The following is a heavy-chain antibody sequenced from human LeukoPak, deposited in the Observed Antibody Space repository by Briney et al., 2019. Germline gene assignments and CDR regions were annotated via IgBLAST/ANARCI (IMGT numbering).Heavy chain of an antibody. V-gene: IGHV1-18*01. CDR2: ISAYNGNT. Sequence: ASVKVSCKASGYTFTSYGISWVRQAPGQGLEWMGWISAYNGNTNYAQKLQGRVTMTTDTSTSTAYMELRSLRSDDTAVYYCARESGYYDILRDFDYWGQGTLVTVSS. CDR3: ARESGYYDILRDFDY. CDR1: GYTFTSYG. J-gene: IGHJ4*02. D-gene: IGHD3-9*01.